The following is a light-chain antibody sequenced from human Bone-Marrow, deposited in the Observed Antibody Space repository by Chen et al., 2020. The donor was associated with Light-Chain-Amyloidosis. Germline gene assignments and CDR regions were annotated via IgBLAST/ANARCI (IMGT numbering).Light chain of an antibody. CDR3: QVWDRSSDRPV. V-gene: IGLV3-21*02. J-gene: IGLJ3*02. CDR1: NIGSTS. CDR2: GDS. Sequence: SYVLTQPSSLSVAPGQTATIACGGNNIGSTSVHWYQQTPGQAPLLVVYGDSDRPSGIPERLSGSNSGNTATLTISRVEAGDEADYYCQVWDRSSDRPVFGGGTKLTVL.